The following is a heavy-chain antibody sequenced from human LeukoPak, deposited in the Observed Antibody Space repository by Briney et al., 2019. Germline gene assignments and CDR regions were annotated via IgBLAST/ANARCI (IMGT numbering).Heavy chain of an antibody. CDR2: IKQDRSEK. V-gene: IGHV3-7*01. D-gene: IGHD5-12*01. Sequence: PGGSLRLSCAASGFTFSSYWMSWGRKAPGKGLEGVANIKQDRSEKYYVDSVKGRFTISRDNAKNSLYLQMNSLRAEDTAVYYCARDDVASGYDLFDYWGQGTLVTVSS. CDR1: GFTFSSYW. CDR3: ARDDVASGYDLFDY. J-gene: IGHJ4*02.